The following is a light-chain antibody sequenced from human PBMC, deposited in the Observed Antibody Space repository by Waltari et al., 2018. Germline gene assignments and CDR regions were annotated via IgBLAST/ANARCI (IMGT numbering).Light chain of an antibody. V-gene: IGKV3D-15*01. J-gene: IGKJ1*01. Sequence: EVVMTQSPATLSVSPGEGATVSCRASESVRTNVAWYQQTPGQAPRLIIYDASTRATGIPDRLSGSGSGTEFILSISSLQSEDFAIYYCQQYNKWPPWTFGQGTKVEIK. CDR2: DAS. CDR3: QQYNKWPPWT. CDR1: ESVRTN.